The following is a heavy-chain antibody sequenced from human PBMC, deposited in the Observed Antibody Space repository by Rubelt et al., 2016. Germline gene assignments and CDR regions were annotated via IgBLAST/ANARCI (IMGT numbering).Heavy chain of an antibody. CDR1: GFTFSSYA. Sequence: EVQLLESGGGLVQPGGSLRLSCAASGFTFSSYAMSWVRQAPGKGLEWVSAISGSGGSTNQEDAGKGRFTISRDNSKNTLYLQMNSLRAEDTAVYYWTRAGDGYNFAVDYWGPGTLVTVSS. V-gene: IGHV3-23*01. J-gene: IGHJ4*02. CDR2: ISGSGGST. CDR3: TRAGDGYNFAVDY. D-gene: IGHD5-24*01.